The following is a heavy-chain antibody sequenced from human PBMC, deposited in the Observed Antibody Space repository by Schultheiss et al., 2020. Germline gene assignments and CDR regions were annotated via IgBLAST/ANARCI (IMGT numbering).Heavy chain of an antibody. Sequence: GGSLRLSCAASGFTFSSYWMHWVRQAPGKGLVWVSRINSDGSSTSYADSVKGRFTISRDNAKNTLYLQMNSLRAEDTALYYCAKDPEANFDWLPNSLKGWGWFDPWGQGTLVNGFS. D-gene: IGHD3-9*01. J-gene: IGHJ5*02. CDR3: AKDPEANFDWLPNSLKGWGWFDP. CDR2: INSDGSST. CDR1: GFTFSSYW. V-gene: IGHV3-74*01.